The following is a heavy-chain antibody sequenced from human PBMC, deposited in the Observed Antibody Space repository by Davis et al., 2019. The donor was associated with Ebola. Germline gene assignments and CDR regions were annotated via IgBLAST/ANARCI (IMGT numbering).Heavy chain of an antibody. CDR3: ARDRGRDDFWSGYLSVTRRYYYYYGMDV. D-gene: IGHD3-3*01. V-gene: IGHV1-2*02. J-gene: IGHJ6*02. CDR1: GYTFTGYY. CDR2: INPNSGGT. Sequence: ASVKVSCKASGYTFTGYYMHWVRQAPGQGLEWMGWINPNSGGTNYAQKFQGRVTMTRDTSISTAYMELSRLRSDDTAVYYCARDRGRDDFWSGYLSVTRRYYYYYGMDVWGQGTTVTVSS.